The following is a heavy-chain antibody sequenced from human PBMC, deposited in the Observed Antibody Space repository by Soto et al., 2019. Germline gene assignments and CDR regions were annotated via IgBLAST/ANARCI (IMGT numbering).Heavy chain of an antibody. D-gene: IGHD6-6*01. CDR2: INHSGST. Sequence: SETQSHTGVYGDSFYRGYHRSLIRQPPGKGLEWIGEINHSGSTNYNPSLKSRVTISVDTSKNQFSLKLSSVTAADTAVYYCARMKLPGSSSRALLYFDYWGQGTLVTVSS. V-gene: IGHV4-34*01. CDR3: ARMKLPGSSSRALLYFDY. J-gene: IGHJ4*02. CDR1: DSFYRGYH.